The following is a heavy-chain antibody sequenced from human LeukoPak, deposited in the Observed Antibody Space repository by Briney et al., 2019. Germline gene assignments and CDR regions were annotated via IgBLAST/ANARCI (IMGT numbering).Heavy chain of an antibody. Sequence: ASVKVSCKASGYTFTGYYMHWVRQAPGQGLEWMGWINPNSGGTNYAQKFQGGVTMTRDTSISTAYMELSRLRSDDTAVYYCAREDQGGYCEFDYWGQGTLVTVSS. D-gene: IGHD3-10*01. CDR2: INPNSGGT. CDR1: GYTFTGYY. CDR3: AREDQGGYCEFDY. J-gene: IGHJ4*02. V-gene: IGHV1-2*02.